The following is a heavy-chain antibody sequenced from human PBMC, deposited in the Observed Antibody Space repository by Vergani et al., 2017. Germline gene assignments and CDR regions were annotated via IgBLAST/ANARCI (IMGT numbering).Heavy chain of an antibody. J-gene: IGHJ4*02. CDR3: AREYSSSVGFLAY. D-gene: IGHD6-6*01. Sequence: QLHLQESGPGLVKPSETLSLTCTVSGGSISSYNWSWIRQPPGKGLEWIGYIYYSGSTNYNPSLKSRVTISVDTSKNQFSLKLSSVTAADTAVYYCAREYSSSVGFLAYWGQGTLVTVSS. CDR2: IYYSGST. V-gene: IGHV4-59*12. CDR1: GGSISSYN.